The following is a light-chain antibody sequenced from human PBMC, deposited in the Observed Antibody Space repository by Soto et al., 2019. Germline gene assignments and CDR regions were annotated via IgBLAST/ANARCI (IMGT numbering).Light chain of an antibody. CDR2: KNN. J-gene: IGLJ2*01. CDR1: SSNIGGNI. Sequence: SVLTQPPSASGTPGQKVTISCSGSSSNIGGNIVNWFQQLPGTAPKLLIYKNNQRPSGVPDRFSGSKSGTSASLAISGLQSEDEADYYCAAWDDSLNGVVFGGGTKLTVL. CDR3: AAWDDSLNGVV. V-gene: IGLV1-44*01.